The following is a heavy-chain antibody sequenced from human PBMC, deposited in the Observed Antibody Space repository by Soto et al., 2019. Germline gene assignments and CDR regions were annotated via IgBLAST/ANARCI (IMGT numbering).Heavy chain of an antibody. Sequence: QVQLQESGPGLVKPSETLSLTCTVSNGSTTNYYWSWIRQPPGKGLEWIGYIYYSGSSNYNPSLKSRVSISLDTSMKHLSLKLSSVTAADTAVYYCARGGSWLDPWGQGTLVTVSS. CDR1: NGSTTNYY. J-gene: IGHJ5*02. CDR2: IYYSGSS. D-gene: IGHD2-15*01. CDR3: ARGGSWLDP. V-gene: IGHV4-59*01.